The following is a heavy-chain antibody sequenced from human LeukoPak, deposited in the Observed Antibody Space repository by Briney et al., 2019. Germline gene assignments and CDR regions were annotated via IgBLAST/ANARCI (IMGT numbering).Heavy chain of an antibody. J-gene: IGHJ4*02. CDR3: ARGRIAAAGTKNYFDY. V-gene: IGHV4-59*01. CDR1: GGSISSYY. CDR2: IYYSGST. Sequence: SETQSLTCTVSGGSISSYYWSWIRQPPGKGLEWIGDIYYSGSTNYNPSLKSRVTISVDTSKNQFSLKLSSVTAADTAVYYCARGRIAAAGTKNYFDYWGQGTLVTVSS. D-gene: IGHD6-13*01.